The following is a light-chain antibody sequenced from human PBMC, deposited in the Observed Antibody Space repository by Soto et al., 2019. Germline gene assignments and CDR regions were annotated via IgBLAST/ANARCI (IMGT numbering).Light chain of an antibody. J-gene: IGLJ2*01. V-gene: IGLV1-40*01. CDR2: DNN. CDR3: QSSDSRLSHAHVV. CDR1: ISNIGAGYD. Sequence: QSVLTQPPSVSGAPGQRVTISCTGSISNIGAGYDVHWYQQLPGTAPRLLISDNNNRPSGVPDRFSASKSGTSASLAISGLQAEDEADYFCQSSDSRLSHAHVVFGGGTKVTVL.